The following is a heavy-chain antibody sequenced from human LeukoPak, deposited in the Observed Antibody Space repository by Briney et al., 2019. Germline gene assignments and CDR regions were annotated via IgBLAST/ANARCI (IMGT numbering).Heavy chain of an antibody. CDR2: IYYSGST. V-gene: IGHV4-39*01. D-gene: IGHD6-13*01. CDR1: GGSISSSSYY. J-gene: IGHJ4*02. CDR3: ARSLAAATLYFDQ. Sequence: SETLSLTCTVSGGSISSSSYYWGWIRQPPGKGLEWIGSIYYSGSTYYNPSLKSRVTISVDTSKNQFSLKLSSVTAADTAVYYCARSLAAATLYFDQWGQGTLVTVSS.